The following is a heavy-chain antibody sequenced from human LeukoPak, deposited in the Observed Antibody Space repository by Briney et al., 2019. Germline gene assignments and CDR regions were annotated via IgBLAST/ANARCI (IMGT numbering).Heavy chain of an antibody. CDR3: ARRGYYYDSSHYYYFDY. D-gene: IGHD3-22*01. Sequence: PSETLSLTCTVSGVSITSYYWSWIRQPPGKGLEWIGSIYHSGSTNDNPSLKSRVTTSVDTSKNQFSLKLSSVTAADTAVYYCARRGYYYDSSHYYYFDYWGQGTLVTVSS. CDR1: GVSITSYY. J-gene: IGHJ4*02. V-gene: IGHV4-59*08. CDR2: IYHSGST.